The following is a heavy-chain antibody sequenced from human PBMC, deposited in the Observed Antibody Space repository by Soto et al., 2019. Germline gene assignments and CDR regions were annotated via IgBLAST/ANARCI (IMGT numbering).Heavy chain of an antibody. CDR3: ARLYCSRGRCYGGGVYYYYGMDV. CDR2: INHSGST. J-gene: IGHJ6*02. D-gene: IGHD2-15*01. Sequence: SEILSLACAVYGGSFSGYYWSWIRQPPGKGVEWIGEINHSGSTNYNPSLKSRVTISVDTSKNQFSLKLSSVTAADTAVYYCARLYCSRGRCYGGGVYYYYGMDVWGQGTTVTVSS. V-gene: IGHV4-34*01. CDR1: GGSFSGYY.